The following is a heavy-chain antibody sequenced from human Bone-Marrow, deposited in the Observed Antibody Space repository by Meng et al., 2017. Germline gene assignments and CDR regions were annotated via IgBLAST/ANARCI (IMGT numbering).Heavy chain of an antibody. CDR3: ARAAYSSSWYRGYYFDY. Sequence: GESLKISCAASGFTFSSYEMNWVRQAPGKGLEWVSYISSSGSTIYYADSVKGRFTISRDNSKNTLYLQMNSLRAEDTAVYYCARAAYSSSWYRGYYFDYWGQGTLVTVSS. D-gene: IGHD6-13*01. J-gene: IGHJ4*02. CDR1: GFTFSSYE. V-gene: IGHV3-48*03. CDR2: ISSSGSTI.